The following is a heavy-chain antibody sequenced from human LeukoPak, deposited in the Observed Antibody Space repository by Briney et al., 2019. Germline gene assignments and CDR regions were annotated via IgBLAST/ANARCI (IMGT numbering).Heavy chain of an antibody. V-gene: IGHV1-24*01. D-gene: IGHD6-25*01. CDR3: ATGGLGSSAFPGHMDV. Sequence: ASVKVSCKVSGYTLTELSMHWVRQAPGKGLEWMGGFDPEDGETIYAQKFQGRVTMTEDTSTDTAYMELSSLRSEDTAVYYCATGGLGSSAFPGHMDVWGKGTTVTVSS. J-gene: IGHJ6*03. CDR2: FDPEDGET. CDR1: GYTLTELS.